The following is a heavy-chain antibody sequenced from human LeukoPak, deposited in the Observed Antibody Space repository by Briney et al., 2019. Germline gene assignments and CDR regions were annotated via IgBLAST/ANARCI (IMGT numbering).Heavy chain of an antibody. CDR2: IYHSGST. J-gene: IGHJ3*02. V-gene: IGHV4-38-2*02. CDR3: ARISRLIGAFDI. D-gene: IGHD3-16*01. CDR1: GYPISSGYY. Sequence: SETLSLTCTVSGYPISSGYYWGWIRQPPGKGLEWIGSIYHSGSTYYNPSLKSRVTISVDTSKNQFSLKLSSVTAADTAVYYCARISRLIGAFDIWGQGTMVTVSS.